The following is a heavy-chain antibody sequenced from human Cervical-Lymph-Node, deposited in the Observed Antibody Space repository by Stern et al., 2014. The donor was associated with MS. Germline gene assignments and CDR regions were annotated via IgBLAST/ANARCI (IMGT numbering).Heavy chain of an antibody. D-gene: IGHD6-13*01. CDR3: ARGSSSSMWYFDY. CDR2: ISYDGSIK. CDR1: GFTFSSYA. V-gene: IGHV3-30*04. Sequence: QVQLLQPGGGVVQPGRSLRLSCAASGFTFSSYAMHWVRQAPGEGLEWLAAISYDGSIKYNADSVKGRFTISRDNSKNTLYLQMNSLRAEDTAVYYCARGSSSSMWYFDYWGQGTLVTVSS. J-gene: IGHJ4*02.